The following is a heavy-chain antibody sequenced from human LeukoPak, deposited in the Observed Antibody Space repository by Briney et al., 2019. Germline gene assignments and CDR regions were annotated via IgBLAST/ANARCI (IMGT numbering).Heavy chain of an antibody. CDR3: ATNSGGWSYYYFNY. CDR2: ISDGGGST. D-gene: IGHD6-19*01. CDR1: GFTLSSYV. Sequence: PGGSLRLSCAASGFTLSSYVMSWVRQAPGKGLELVSAISDGGGSTYYADSVKGRFTISRDNSKNTLYLQVNSLRAEDTAVYYCATNSGGWSYYYFNYWGQGTLVTVSS. J-gene: IGHJ4*02. V-gene: IGHV3-23*01.